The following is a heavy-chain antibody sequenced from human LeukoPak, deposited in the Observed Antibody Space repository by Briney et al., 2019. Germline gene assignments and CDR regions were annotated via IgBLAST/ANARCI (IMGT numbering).Heavy chain of an antibody. CDR2: IIPIFGTA. V-gene: IGHV1-69*05. Sequence: GASVKVSCRASGGTFSSYAISWVRQAPGQGLEWMGGIIPIFGTANYAQKFQGRVTITTDESTSTAYMELSSLRSEDTAVYYCARVAAYCGGDCYSYWFDPWGQGTLVTVSS. CDR3: ARVAAYCGGDCYSYWFDP. CDR1: GGTFSSYA. D-gene: IGHD2-21*02. J-gene: IGHJ5*02.